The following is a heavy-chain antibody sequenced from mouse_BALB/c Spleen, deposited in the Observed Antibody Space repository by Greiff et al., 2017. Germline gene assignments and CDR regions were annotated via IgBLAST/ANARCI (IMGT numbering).Heavy chain of an antibody. Sequence: DVKLVESGGGLVKPGGSLKLSCAASGFTFSSYAMSWVRQTPEKRLEWVATISSGGSYTYYPDSVKGRFTISRDNAKNTLYLQMSSLRSEDTAMYYCARHYDGGFAYWGQGTLVTVSA. J-gene: IGHJ3*01. V-gene: IGHV5-9-3*01. CDR2: ISSGGSYT. CDR3: ARHYDGGFAY. D-gene: IGHD2-12*01. CDR1: GFTFSSYA.